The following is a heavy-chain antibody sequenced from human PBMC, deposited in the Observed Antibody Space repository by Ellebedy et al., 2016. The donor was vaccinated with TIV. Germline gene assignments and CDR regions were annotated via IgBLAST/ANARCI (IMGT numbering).Heavy chain of an antibody. Sequence: MPSETLSLTCTVSGDSISSSSFFWGWIRQPPGKGLGWIGIIYYSGSTYYSPSLKSRVTISVDTSKNQFSLNLSSVTAADTAVYYCARVLRGGRYRDYFDYWGQGTLVTVSS. J-gene: IGHJ4*02. D-gene: IGHD3-3*01. CDR2: IYYSGST. V-gene: IGHV4-39*07. CDR3: ARVLRGGRYRDYFDY. CDR1: GDSISSSSFF.